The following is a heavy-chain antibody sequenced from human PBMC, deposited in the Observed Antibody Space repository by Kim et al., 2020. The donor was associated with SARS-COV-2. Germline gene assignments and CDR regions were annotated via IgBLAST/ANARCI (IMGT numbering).Heavy chain of an antibody. J-gene: IGHJ4*02. V-gene: IGHV1-46*01. CDR2: INPSGGST. CDR3: RRSLSGQLYYFDY. Sequence: ASVKVSCKASGYTFTSYYMHWVRQAPGQGLEWMGIINPSGGSTSYAQKFQGRVTMTRDTSTSTVYMELSSLRSEDTPGFYLRRSLSGQLYYFDYWGKGTL. CDR1: GYTFTSYY. D-gene: IGHD3-10*01.